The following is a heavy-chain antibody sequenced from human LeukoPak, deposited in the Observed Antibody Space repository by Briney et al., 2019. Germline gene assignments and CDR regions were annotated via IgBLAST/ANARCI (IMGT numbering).Heavy chain of an antibody. J-gene: IGHJ4*02. V-gene: IGHV3-11*01. Sequence: TGGSLRLSCAASGFTFSDYYMSWIRQAPGKGLEWVSYISSSGSTIYYADSVKGRFTISRDNAKNSLYLQMNSLRSEDTAVYYCARGIGSTTVTTLEYYFDYWGQGTLVTVSS. CDR1: GFTFSDYY. D-gene: IGHD4-17*01. CDR2: ISSSGSTI. CDR3: ARGIGSTTVTTLEYYFDY.